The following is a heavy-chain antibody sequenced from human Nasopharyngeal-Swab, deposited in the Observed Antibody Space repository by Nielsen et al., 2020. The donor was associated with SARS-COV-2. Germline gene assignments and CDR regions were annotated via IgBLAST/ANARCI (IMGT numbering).Heavy chain of an antibody. D-gene: IGHD2-2*01. CDR3: ASKNRGYCSSTSCAPYYYYMDV. V-gene: IGHV3-11*04. Sequence: GESLKISCAASGFTVSSNYMSWIRQAPGKGLEWVSYISSSGSTIYYADSVKGRFTISRDNAKNSLYLQMNSLRAEDTAVYYCASKNRGYCSSTSCAPYYYYMDVWGKGTTVTVSS. J-gene: IGHJ6*03. CDR2: ISSSGSTI. CDR1: GFTVSSNY.